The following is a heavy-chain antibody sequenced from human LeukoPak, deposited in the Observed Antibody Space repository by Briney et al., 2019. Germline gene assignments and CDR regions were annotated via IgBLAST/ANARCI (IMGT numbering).Heavy chain of an antibody. D-gene: IGHD3-9*01. CDR1: GGSFSGYY. V-gene: IGHV4-34*01. CDR3: ASLQHTSYDTYSEYFDY. CDR2: INHSGST. Sequence: PSETLSPTCAVYGGSFSGYYWSWIRQPPGKGLEWIGEINHSGSTNYNPSLKSRVTISVDTSKNQFSLKLSSVTAADTAVYYCASLQHTSYDTYSEYFDYWGQGTLVTVSS. J-gene: IGHJ4*02.